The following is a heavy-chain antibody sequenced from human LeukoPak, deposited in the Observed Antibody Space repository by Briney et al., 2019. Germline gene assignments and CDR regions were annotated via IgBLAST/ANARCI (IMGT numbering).Heavy chain of an antibody. D-gene: IGHD1-14*01. CDR1: GFTFGSYG. CDR2: ISYDGSNK. Sequence: GGSLRLSCAASGFTFGSYGMHWVRQAPGKGLEWVAVISYDGSNKYYADSVKGRFTISRDNSKNTLYLQMNSLRAEDTAVYYCARGETGFTVYWGQGTLVTVSS. CDR3: ARGETGFTVY. V-gene: IGHV3-30*19. J-gene: IGHJ4*02.